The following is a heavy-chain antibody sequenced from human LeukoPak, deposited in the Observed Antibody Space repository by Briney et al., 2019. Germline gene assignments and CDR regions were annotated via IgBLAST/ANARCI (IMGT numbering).Heavy chain of an antibody. J-gene: IGHJ3*02. CDR1: GFTFSNHW. CDR3: ARTGTGGDLDI. V-gene: IGHV3-74*01. D-gene: IGHD2-8*02. Sequence: PGRSLRLSCAASGFTFSNHWLHWVRQAPGKGLVWVSRINSDGTSTIYADSVKGRFTISRDNAKSTVYLQMNSLRAEDTAVYYCARTGTGGDLDIWGQGTMVTVSS. CDR2: INSDGTST.